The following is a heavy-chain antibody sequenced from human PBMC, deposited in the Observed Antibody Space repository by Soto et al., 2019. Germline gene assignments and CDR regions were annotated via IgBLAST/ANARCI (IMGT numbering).Heavy chain of an antibody. D-gene: IGHD3-9*01. Sequence: SETLSLTCAASGGSISSSNWWSWVRQPPGKGLEWIGEIYHSGSTNYNPSLKSRVTISVDKSKNQFSLKLSSVTAADTAVYYCARVGYYDILTGYYYYFDYWGQGTLVTVSS. J-gene: IGHJ4*02. CDR2: IYHSGST. CDR1: GGSISSSNW. V-gene: IGHV4-4*02. CDR3: ARVGYYDILTGYYYYFDY.